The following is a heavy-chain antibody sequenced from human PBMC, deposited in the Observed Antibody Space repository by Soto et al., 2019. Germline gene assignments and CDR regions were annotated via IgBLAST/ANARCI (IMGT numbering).Heavy chain of an antibody. J-gene: IGHJ4*02. Sequence: SSETLSLTSTVSSDSIISDYWSWIRQPPGKRLEWIGYISYSGSTDYNPSLKSRVTISGDTSKNQFSLKVSSVTAADTAVYYCARGTSWQLPFDYWGQGTLVTVSS. CDR1: SDSIISDY. CDR3: ARGTSWQLPFDY. CDR2: ISYSGST. V-gene: IGHV4-59*01. D-gene: IGHD6-13*01.